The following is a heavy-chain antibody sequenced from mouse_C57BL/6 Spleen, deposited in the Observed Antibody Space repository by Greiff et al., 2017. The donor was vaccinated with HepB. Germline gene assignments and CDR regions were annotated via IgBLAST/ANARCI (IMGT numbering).Heavy chain of an antibody. Sequence: EVKLVESGGDLVKPGGSLKLSCAASGFTFSSYGMSWVRQTPDKRLEWVATISSGGSYTYYPDSVKGRFTISRDNAKNTLYLQMSSLKSEDTAMYYCARHWDSLDYWGQGTTLTVSS. J-gene: IGHJ2*01. D-gene: IGHD2-12*01. CDR3: ARHWDSLDY. V-gene: IGHV5-6*02. CDR2: ISSGGSYT. CDR1: GFTFSSYG.